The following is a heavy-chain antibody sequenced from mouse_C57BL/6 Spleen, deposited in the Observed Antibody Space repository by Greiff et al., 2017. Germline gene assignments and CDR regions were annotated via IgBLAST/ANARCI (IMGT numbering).Heavy chain of an antibody. Sequence: QVQLQQSGAELVRPGTSVKVSCKASGYAFTNYLIEWVKQRPGQGLAWIGVINPGSGGTNYNEKFKGKATLTADKSSSTAYMQLSSLTSEDSAVYFCARYGSSVFDYGGQGTTLTVSS. D-gene: IGHD1-1*01. J-gene: IGHJ2*01. CDR2: INPGSGGT. CDR1: GYAFTNYL. V-gene: IGHV1-54*01. CDR3: ARYGSSVFDY.